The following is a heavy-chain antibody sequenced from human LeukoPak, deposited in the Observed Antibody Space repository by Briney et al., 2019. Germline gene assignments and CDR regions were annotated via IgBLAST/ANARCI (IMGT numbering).Heavy chain of an antibody. V-gene: IGHV1-8*01. CDR2: MNPNSGNT. CDR3: ARGILSDDAFDI. CDR1: GYTFTSYD. J-gene: IGHJ3*02. Sequence: ASVKVSCKASGYTFTSYDINWVRQATGQGLEWMGWMNPNSGNTGYVQKFQGRVTMTRNTSISTAYMELSSLRSEDTAVYYCARGILSDDAFDIWGHGTIVTVSS.